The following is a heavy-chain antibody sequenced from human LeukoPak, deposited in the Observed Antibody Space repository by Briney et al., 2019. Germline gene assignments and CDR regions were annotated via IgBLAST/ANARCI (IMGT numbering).Heavy chain of an antibody. J-gene: IGHJ5*02. Sequence: ASVKVSCKASGYTFTVYYMYWVRQAPGQGLEWMGRINPSSGDTVYAQNFQGRVTMTRDTSISTAYMELTNLRSDDTAVYYCARGYCSGGTCYLVENWFDPWGQGTLVTVS. CDR1: GYTFTVYY. CDR2: INPSSGDT. CDR3: ARGYCSGGTCYLVENWFDP. V-gene: IGHV1-2*06. D-gene: IGHD2-15*01.